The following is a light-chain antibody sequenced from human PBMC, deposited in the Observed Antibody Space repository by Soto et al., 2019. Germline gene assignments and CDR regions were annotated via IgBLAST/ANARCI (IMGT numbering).Light chain of an antibody. CDR2: DTS. V-gene: IGKV3-15*01. CDR3: QQYSNWPPIT. Sequence: ETVMTQSPGTLSLSLGERDTLSCRASQSVSIHLAWYQQKPGQAPRLLIYDTSTRATGIPARFSGSGSGTEFTLTISSLQSEDFAVYYCQQYSNWPPITFGQGTRLEIK. J-gene: IGKJ5*01. CDR1: QSVSIH.